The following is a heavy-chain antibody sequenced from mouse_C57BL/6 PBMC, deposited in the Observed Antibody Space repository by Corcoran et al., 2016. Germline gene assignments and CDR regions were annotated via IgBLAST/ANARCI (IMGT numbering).Heavy chain of an antibody. Sequence: EVQLQQSGPVLVKPGASVKMSCKASGYTFTDYYMNWVKQSHGKSLEWIGVINPYNGGTSYNQKFKGKATLTVDKSSSTAYMELNSLTSEDSTVYYCAREGIYYDYDHAMDYWGQGTSVTVSS. CDR2: INPYNGGT. CDR1: GYTFTDYY. CDR3: AREGIYYDYDHAMDY. V-gene: IGHV1-19*01. D-gene: IGHD2-4*01. J-gene: IGHJ4*01.